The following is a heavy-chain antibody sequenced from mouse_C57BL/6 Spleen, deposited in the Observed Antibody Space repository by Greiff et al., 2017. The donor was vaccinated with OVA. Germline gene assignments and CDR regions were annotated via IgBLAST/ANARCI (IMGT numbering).Heavy chain of an antibody. D-gene: IGHD1-1*01. V-gene: IGHV1-52*01. CDR2: IDPSDSET. Sequence: QVQLKQPGAELVRPGSSVKLSCKASGYTFTSYWMHWVKQRPIQGLEWIGNIDPSDSETHYNQKFKDKATLTVDKSSSTAYMQLSSLTSEDSAVYYCAVITTVADYWGQGTTLTVSS. CDR3: AVITTVADY. J-gene: IGHJ2*01. CDR1: GYTFTSYW.